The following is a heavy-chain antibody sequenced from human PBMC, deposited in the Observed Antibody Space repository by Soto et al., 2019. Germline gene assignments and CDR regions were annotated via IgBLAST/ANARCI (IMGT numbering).Heavy chain of an antibody. D-gene: IGHD6-19*01. Sequence: DVQLVESGGGLVKPGGSLRLSCAASGFTFSTYDTNWVRQAPGKGLEWVSYISSGSGYIYYADSVKGRFTISRDNAKNSLYLQMNSLSAEDTAIYYCARPAVAGANWFDPWGQGTLVTVSS. CDR3: ARPAVAGANWFDP. J-gene: IGHJ5*02. V-gene: IGHV3-21*01. CDR1: GFTFSTYD. CDR2: ISSGSGYI.